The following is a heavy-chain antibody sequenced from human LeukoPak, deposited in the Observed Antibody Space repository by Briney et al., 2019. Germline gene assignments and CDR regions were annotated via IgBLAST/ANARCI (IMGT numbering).Heavy chain of an antibody. J-gene: IGHJ4*02. V-gene: IGHV4-59*01. CDR1: GGSFEHYY. CDR3: ASHRRSQGAEY. Sequence: SETLSLTCTVSGGSFEHYYWSWIRQPPGKGLEFLGYVYYTGNTDYSPFLKSRLTISPDTAKNQFSLNLRSVSAADTAIYYCASHRRSQGAEYWGQGTLVTVSS. CDR2: VYYTGNT. D-gene: IGHD1-14*01.